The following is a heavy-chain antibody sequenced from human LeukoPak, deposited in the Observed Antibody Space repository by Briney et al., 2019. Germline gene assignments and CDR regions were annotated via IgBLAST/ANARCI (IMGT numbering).Heavy chain of an antibody. CDR1: GGSFSGYY. Sequence: SETLSLTCAVYGGSFSGYYWSWIRQPPGKGLEWIGEINHSGSTNYNPSLKSRVTISVDTSKNQFSLKLSSVTAADTAVYYCARPLLRLGWFDPWGQGTLVTVSS. D-gene: IGHD2-15*01. CDR2: INHSGST. V-gene: IGHV4-34*01. CDR3: ARPLLRLGWFDP. J-gene: IGHJ5*02.